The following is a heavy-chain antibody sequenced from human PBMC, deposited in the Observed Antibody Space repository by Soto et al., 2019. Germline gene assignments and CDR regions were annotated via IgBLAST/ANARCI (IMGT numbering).Heavy chain of an antibody. Sequence: QVQLVQSGAEVKKPGSSVKVSCKAPGGNFSSNGIRWVRQAPGQGLELMGGIIPTFGTTNYAHKFRGRVMITAAESTGTAYMELSSLRSDDTAVYYCAGASDSTWYNWLDPWGQGTLVTVSS. CDR1: GGNFSSNG. CDR2: IIPTFGTT. J-gene: IGHJ5*02. CDR3: AGASDSTWYNWLDP. D-gene: IGHD5-18*01. V-gene: IGHV1-69*01.